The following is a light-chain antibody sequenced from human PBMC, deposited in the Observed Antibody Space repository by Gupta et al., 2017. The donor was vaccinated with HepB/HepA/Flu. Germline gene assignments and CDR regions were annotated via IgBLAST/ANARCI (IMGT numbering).Light chain of an antibody. V-gene: IGLV2-23*02. J-gene: IGLJ2*01. CDR1: SSDVGSYHF. CDR3: CSYSGSNTVV. CDR2: EVS. Sequence: PALSHPASVSGSPAQSISLTCTGTSSDVGSYHFVSWYQQRAGKAPKVMIYEVSKRPSGVANRCSGSKSGNTASLTISGIQAEDEADYYCCSYSGSNTVVFGGGTKLTVL.